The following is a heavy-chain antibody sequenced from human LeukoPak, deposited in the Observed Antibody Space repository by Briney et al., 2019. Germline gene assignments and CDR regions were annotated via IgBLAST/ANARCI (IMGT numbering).Heavy chain of an antibody. D-gene: IGHD3-10*01. CDR2: ISGSGGST. V-gene: IGHV3-23*01. CDR1: GFMFGDYA. Sequence: PGGSLRLSCAASGFMFGDYAMSWVRQAPGKGLEWVSAISGSGGSTYYADSVKGRITLSRDNSKNTVFLQMNSLRVEDTAVYYCVKEDVVRGSTVGFDFWGQGSMVTVSS. CDR3: VKEDVVRGSTVGFDF. J-gene: IGHJ3*01.